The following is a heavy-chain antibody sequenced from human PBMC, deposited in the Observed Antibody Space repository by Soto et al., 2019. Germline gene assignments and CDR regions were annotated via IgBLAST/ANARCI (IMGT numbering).Heavy chain of an antibody. CDR3: ARVYCSGGSCYSEQFDY. Sequence: SVKVSCKASGGTLSSYAISWGRQAPGQGLEWMGGIIPIFGTANYAQKFQGRVTITADESTSTAYMELSSLRSEDTAVYYCARVYCSGGSCYSEQFDYWGQGTLVTVSS. D-gene: IGHD2-15*01. V-gene: IGHV1-69*13. CDR2: IIPIFGTA. J-gene: IGHJ4*02. CDR1: GGTLSSYA.